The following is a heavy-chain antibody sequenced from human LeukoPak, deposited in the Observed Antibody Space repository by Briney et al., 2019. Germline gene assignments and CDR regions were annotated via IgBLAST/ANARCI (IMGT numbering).Heavy chain of an antibody. CDR2: IYYSGST. V-gene: IGHV4-39*01. CDR3: ARPLYSSSSGAFDI. CDR1: GGSISSSSYY. Sequence: PSETLSLTCTVPGGSISSSSYYWGWIRQPPGNGLEWLGSIYYSGSTYYNPSLKSRVTISVDTSKNQFSLKLSSVTAADTAVYYCARPLYSSSSGAFDIWGQGTMVTVSS. J-gene: IGHJ3*02. D-gene: IGHD6-6*01.